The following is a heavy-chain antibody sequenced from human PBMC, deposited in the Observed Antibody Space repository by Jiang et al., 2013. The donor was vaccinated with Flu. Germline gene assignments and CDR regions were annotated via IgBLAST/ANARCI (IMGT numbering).Heavy chain of an antibody. V-gene: IGHV3-48*02. J-gene: IGHJ4*02. CDR1: GFTFSSYG. Sequence: RLSCAASGFTFSSYGMNWVRQAPGKGLEWLSYISSSSSTIYYADSVKGRFTISRDNAKNSLYLQMNSLRDEDTAVYYCARVLRYFDWLPPNFDCWGQGTLVTVSS. CDR2: ISSSSSTI. CDR3: ARVLRYFDWLPPNFDC. D-gene: IGHD3-9*01.